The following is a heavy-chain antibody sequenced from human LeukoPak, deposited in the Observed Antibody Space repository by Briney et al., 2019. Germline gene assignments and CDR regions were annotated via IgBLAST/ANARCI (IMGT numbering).Heavy chain of an antibody. D-gene: IGHD6-19*01. J-gene: IGHJ4*02. CDR2: IYHSGST. CDR3: ASRSSGWYFEN. CDR1: GGSISSYY. V-gene: IGHV4-59*12. Sequence: SETLSLTCTVSGGSISSYYWSWIRQPPGKGLEWIGEIYHSGSTHYNPSLKSRITISVDKSKNQFSLKLSSVTAADTAVYYCASRSSGWYFENWGQGTLVTVSS.